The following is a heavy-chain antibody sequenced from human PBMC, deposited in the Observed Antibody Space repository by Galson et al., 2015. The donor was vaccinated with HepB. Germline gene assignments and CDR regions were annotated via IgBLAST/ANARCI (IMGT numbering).Heavy chain of an antibody. D-gene: IGHD6-13*01. V-gene: IGHV1-58*01. CDR1: GFTFTSSA. Sequence: SVKVSCKASGFTFTSSAVQWVRQARGQRLEWIGWIVVGSGNTNYAQKFQERVTITRDMSTSTAYMELSSLRSEDTAVYYCATRAQYSSSWRYYYYYYGMDVWGQGTTVTVSS. CDR2: IVVGSGNT. J-gene: IGHJ6*02. CDR3: ATRAQYSSSWRYYYYYYGMDV.